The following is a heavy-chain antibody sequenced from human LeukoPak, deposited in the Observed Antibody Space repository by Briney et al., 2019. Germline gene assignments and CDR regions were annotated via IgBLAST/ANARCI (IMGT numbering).Heavy chain of an antibody. CDR1: GFTFSSYW. CDR3: ARKSRIYSYGPIWFDP. CDR2: INSDGSST. D-gene: IGHD5-18*01. Sequence: GGSLRLSCAASGFTFSSYWMHWVRQAPGKGLVWVSRINSDGSSTSYADSVKGRFTISRDNAKNTTYLQMNSLRAEDTAVYYCARKSRIYSYGPIWFDPWGQGTLVTVSS. J-gene: IGHJ5*02. V-gene: IGHV3-74*01.